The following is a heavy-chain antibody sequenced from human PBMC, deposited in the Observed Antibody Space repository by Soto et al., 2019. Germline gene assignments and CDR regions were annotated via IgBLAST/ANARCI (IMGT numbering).Heavy chain of an antibody. Sequence: QVQLVESGGGVVQPGRSLRLSCAASGFTFSSYGMHWVRQAPGKGLEWVAVISYDGSNKYYEYSVKGRFTISRDNSKNTLYLHMNSLRAEDTAVYYCAKARAYYYYSSALGDYWGQVTLVTVSS. V-gene: IGHV3-30*18. CDR2: ISYDGSNK. CDR1: GFTFSSYG. J-gene: IGHJ4*02. CDR3: AKARAYYYYSSALGDY. D-gene: IGHD3-22*01.